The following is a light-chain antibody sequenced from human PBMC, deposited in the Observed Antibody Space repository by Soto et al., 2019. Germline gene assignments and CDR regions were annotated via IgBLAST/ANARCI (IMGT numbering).Light chain of an antibody. J-gene: IGLJ3*02. Sequence: QSVLTQPPSVSGAPGQRVTISCTGSSSNIGAGYDVHWYQQLPGTAPKLLIYGNSNRPSGVPDRFSGSKPGTSASLAITGLQAEDEADYYSQSYDSSLSGSVFGGGTKLTVL. CDR1: SSNIGAGYD. CDR2: GNS. CDR3: QSYDSSLSGSV. V-gene: IGLV1-40*01.